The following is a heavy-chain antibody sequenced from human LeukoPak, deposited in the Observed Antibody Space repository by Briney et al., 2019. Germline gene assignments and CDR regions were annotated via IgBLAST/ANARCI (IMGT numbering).Heavy chain of an antibody. Sequence: SETLSLTCTVSGGSISSYYWSWIRQPPGKGLEWIGYIYYSGSTNYNPSLKSRVTISVDTSKNQFSLKLSSVTAADTAVYYCARDRYDFWSGYYYYYGMDVWGQGTTVTVSS. CDR1: GGSISSYY. D-gene: IGHD3-3*01. CDR3: ARDRYDFWSGYYYYYGMDV. CDR2: IYYSGST. J-gene: IGHJ6*02. V-gene: IGHV4-59*01.